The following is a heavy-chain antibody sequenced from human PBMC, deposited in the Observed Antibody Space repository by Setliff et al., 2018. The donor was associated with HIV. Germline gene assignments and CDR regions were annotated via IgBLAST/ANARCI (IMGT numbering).Heavy chain of an antibody. Sequence: PGGSLRLSCEGSTFTFSQSPMTWVRQAPGKGLQWVAYISGPSHSILYEDSVKGRFTISRDNSKNTLYLQMNSLRVEDTAVYYCARDPGYGPFGVLTRKGPGYYYYYMDVWGKGTTVTVSS. V-gene: IGHV3-23*01. D-gene: IGHD3-3*01. J-gene: IGHJ6*03. CDR3: ARDPGYGPFGVLTRKGPGYYYYYMDV. CDR2: ISGPSHSI. CDR1: TFTFSQSP.